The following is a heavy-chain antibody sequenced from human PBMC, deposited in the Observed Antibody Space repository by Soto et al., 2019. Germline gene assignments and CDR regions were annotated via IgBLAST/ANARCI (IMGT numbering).Heavy chain of an antibody. D-gene: IGHD6-19*01. Sequence: SETLSLTCTVSGGSISSYYWSWIRQPPGKGLEWIGEINHSGSTNYNPSLKSRVTISVDTSKNQFSLKLSSVTAADTAVYYCARRYSSGWFQSGMDVWGQGTTVTVSS. CDR2: INHSGST. CDR3: ARRYSSGWFQSGMDV. V-gene: IGHV4-34*01. J-gene: IGHJ6*02. CDR1: GGSISSYY.